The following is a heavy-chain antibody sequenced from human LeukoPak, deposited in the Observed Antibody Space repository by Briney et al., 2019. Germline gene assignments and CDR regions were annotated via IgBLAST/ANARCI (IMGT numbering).Heavy chain of an antibody. V-gene: IGHV4-4*07. J-gene: IGHJ2*01. Sequence: SETLSLTCTVSGGSISSYYWSWIRQPAGKGLEWIGRIYTSGSTNYNPSLKSRVTMSVDTSKNQFSLKLSSVTAADTAVYYCASIAAAGTYFDLWGRGTLVTVSS. CDR3: ASIAAAGTYFDL. CDR1: GGSISSYY. CDR2: IYTSGST. D-gene: IGHD6-13*01.